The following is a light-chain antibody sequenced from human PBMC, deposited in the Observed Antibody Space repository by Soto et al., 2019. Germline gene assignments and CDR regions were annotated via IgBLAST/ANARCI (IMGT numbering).Light chain of an antibody. CDR1: SSDVGSYNV. Sequence: QSALTQPASVSGSPGQSITISCTGTSSDVGSYNVVSWYQQHPGKAPKLMIYEGSKRPSGVSNRFSGSKSGNTASLTISGLQAEDEADYYCCSYAGSSTYVFGTGNKLTVL. V-gene: IGLV2-23*01. CDR2: EGS. CDR3: CSYAGSSTYV. J-gene: IGLJ1*01.